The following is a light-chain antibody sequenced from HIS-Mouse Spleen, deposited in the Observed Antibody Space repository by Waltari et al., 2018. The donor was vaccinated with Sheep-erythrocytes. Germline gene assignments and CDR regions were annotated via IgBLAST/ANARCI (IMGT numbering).Light chain of an antibody. CDR1: KLGDKY. Sequence: SYELTQPPSVSVSPGQTASITCSGDKLGDKYACWYQQKPGQSPVLVIYQDNKRPSGTHERFSGSNSGNTATLTIIGTQAMDEADYYCQAWDSSTVVFGGGTKLTVL. CDR2: QDN. V-gene: IGLV3-1*01. CDR3: QAWDSSTVV. J-gene: IGLJ2*01.